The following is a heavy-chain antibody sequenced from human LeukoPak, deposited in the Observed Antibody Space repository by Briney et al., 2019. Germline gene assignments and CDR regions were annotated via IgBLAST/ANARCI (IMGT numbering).Heavy chain of an antibody. CDR1: GGSISSSNW. D-gene: IGHD3-10*01. J-gene: IGHJ4*02. CDR2: IYHSGST. CDR3: ARGKAEYYGSGSYVDY. V-gene: IGHV4-4*02. Sequence: SETLSLTCAVSGGSISSSNWWSWVRRPPGKGLEWIGEIYHSGSTNYNPSLKSRVTISVDKSKNQFSLKLSSVTAADTAVYYCARGKAEYYGSGSYVDYWGQGTLVTVSS.